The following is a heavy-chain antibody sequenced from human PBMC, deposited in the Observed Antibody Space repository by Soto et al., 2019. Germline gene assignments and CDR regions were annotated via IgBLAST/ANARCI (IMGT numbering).Heavy chain of an antibody. CDR2: ISYEGNNK. CDR3: AKDLPHNTATTCGS. D-gene: IGHD4-17*01. V-gene: IGHV3-30*18. Sequence: QVQLVESGGGVVQPGRSLRLSCAASGFTFSDYGMHWVRQAPGKGLEWVAVISYEGNNKYYADSVKGRFTISRDNFKSTLYLQMSSLGAEDTAVYFCAKDLPHNTATTCGSWGQGTLVTVSS. CDR1: GFTFSDYG. J-gene: IGHJ5*02.